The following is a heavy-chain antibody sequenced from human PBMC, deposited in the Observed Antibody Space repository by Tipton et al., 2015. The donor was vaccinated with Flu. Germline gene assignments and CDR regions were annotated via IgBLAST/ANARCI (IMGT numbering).Heavy chain of an antibody. D-gene: IGHD2-15*01. Sequence: TLSLTCAVSGYSISSGYYWGRIRQPPGKGLEWIGSIYLSGSTYYNPSLKSRVTISVDTSKNQFSLKLSSVTAADTAVYYCARRYCSGGSCVTGWFDPWGQGTLVTVSS. CDR3: ARRYCSGGSCVTGWFDP. J-gene: IGHJ5*02. V-gene: IGHV4-38-2*01. CDR2: IYLSGST. CDR1: GYSISSGYY.